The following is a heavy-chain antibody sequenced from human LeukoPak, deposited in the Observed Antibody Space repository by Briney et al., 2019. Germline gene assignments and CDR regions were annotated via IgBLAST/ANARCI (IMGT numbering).Heavy chain of an antibody. CDR2: ISYDGTKK. CDR1: GFSFSNYG. J-gene: IGHJ4*02. V-gene: IGHV3-30*18. Sequence: SGRSLRLSCAASGFSFSNYGMHWVRQAPGKGLEWVAVISYDGTKKYYEDSVKGRFTISRDNSKNTLYLEMHSLRAEDTAVYYCAKDHDYYDTSGFPFWGQGTLVTVSS. CDR3: AKDHDYYDTSGFPF. D-gene: IGHD3-22*01.